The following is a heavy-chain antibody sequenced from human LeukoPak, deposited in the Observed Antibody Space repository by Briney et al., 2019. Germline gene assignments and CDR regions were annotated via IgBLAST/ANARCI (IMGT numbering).Heavy chain of an antibody. CDR2: IYTSGST. V-gene: IGHV4-4*07. D-gene: IGHD3-10*01. CDR1: GDSISNYY. CDR3: ARVSLVRGAPDYYFDY. Sequence: SETLSLTCTVSGDSISNYYWSWIRQPAGKGPEWIGRIYTSGSTNYNPSLKSRVTMSVDTSKNQFSLKLSSVTAADTAVYYCARVSLVRGAPDYYFDYWGQGTLVTVSS. J-gene: IGHJ4*02.